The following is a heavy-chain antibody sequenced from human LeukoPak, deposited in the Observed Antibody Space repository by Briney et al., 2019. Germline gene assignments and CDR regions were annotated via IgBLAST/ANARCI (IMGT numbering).Heavy chain of an antibody. CDR1: GFTFTDYA. CDR2: IGGIRGGT. J-gene: IGHJ4*02. V-gene: IGHV3-23*01. Sequence: GASLRLSCAASGFTFTDYAMTWVRQAPGEGLEWVSAIGGIRGGTKYADSVKGRFTISRDNSKNTLYLQMNSLRAEDTAVYYCARDKVATPLDYWGQGTLVTVSS. CDR3: ARDKVATPLDY. D-gene: IGHD5-12*01.